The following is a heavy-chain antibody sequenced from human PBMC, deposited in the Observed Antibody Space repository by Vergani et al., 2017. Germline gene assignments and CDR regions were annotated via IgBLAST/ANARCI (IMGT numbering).Heavy chain of an antibody. CDR1: GFSLSTSGVG. CDR2: IYWDDDK. V-gene: IGHV2-5*02. J-gene: IGHJ4*02. CDR3: EHRMPFDSSGYYSLGPFDY. Sequence: QITLKESGPTLVKPTQTLTLTCTFSGFSLSTSGVGVGWIRQPPGKALELLALIYWDDDKRYSPSLKSRLTISKDTSKNQVVLTMTNMDPVDTATYYCEHRMPFDSSGYYSLGPFDYWGQGTLVTVSS. D-gene: IGHD3-22*01.